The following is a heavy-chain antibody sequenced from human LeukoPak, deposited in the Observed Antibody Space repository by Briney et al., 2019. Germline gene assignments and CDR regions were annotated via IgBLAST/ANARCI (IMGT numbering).Heavy chain of an antibody. CDR1: GFTFTNYA. D-gene: IGHD1-26*01. CDR2: IVRSGGST. V-gene: IGHV3-23*01. CDR3: TKLVGASPLDY. J-gene: IGHJ4*02. Sequence: GGSLRLSYAASGFTFTNYAMYSMYWVRQAPGKGLEWVSGIVRSGGSTYYADSVKGRFTISRDNSKNTLYLQMNSLRAEDTAVYYCTKLVGASPLDYWGQGTLVTVSS.